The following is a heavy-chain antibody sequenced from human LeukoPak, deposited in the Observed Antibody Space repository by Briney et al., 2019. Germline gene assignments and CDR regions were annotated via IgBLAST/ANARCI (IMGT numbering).Heavy chain of an antibody. D-gene: IGHD6-13*01. CDR3: ANHQGYSSSPLDY. Sequence: GGSLRLSCAASGITFSTYAMNWVRQAPGKGLEWVSVISGSAASTSYADSVKGRFTISRDNSRNTLYLQMNNLRAEDTAVYYCANHQGYSSSPLDYWGQGTLVTVSS. CDR2: ISGSAAST. V-gene: IGHV3-23*01. J-gene: IGHJ4*02. CDR1: GITFSTYA.